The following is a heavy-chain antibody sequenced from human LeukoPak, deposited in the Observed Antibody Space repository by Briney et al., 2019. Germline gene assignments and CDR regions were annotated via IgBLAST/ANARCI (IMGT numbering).Heavy chain of an antibody. CDR1: GFTFSSYE. CDR3: GKAVLPTPMSFVHDF. CDR2: ISDDGSQT. D-gene: IGHD3-10*02. V-gene: IGHV3-30*18. Sequence: PGGSLRLSCAASGFTFSSYEMNWVRQAPGKGLEWMAVISDDGSQTHYADSVKGRFTVSRDNSKDTVFLQMNSLRAEDTAVYFCGKAVLPTPMSFVHDFWGQGALVTVSS. J-gene: IGHJ4*02.